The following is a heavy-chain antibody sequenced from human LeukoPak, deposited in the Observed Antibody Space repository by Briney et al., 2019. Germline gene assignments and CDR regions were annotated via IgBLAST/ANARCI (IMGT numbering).Heavy chain of an antibody. CDR1: GFTFSSYA. J-gene: IGHJ4*02. D-gene: IGHD6-13*01. V-gene: IGHV3-23*01. Sequence: PGGSLRLSCAASGFTFSSYAMSWVRQAPGKGLEWVSGISSNGASTYYVDSVKGRFTISRDNSKNTLFLQMNSPRAEDTAVYYCAKRGSVGTLGHFDYWGQGTLVTVSS. CDR2: ISSNGAST. CDR3: AKRGSVGTLGHFDY.